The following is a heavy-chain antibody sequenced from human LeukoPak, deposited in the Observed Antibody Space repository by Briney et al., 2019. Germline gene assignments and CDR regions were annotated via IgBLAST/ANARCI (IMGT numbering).Heavy chain of an antibody. CDR2: IIPIFGTA. Sequence: ASVKVSCKASGGTFSSYAISWVRQAPGQGLEWMGGIIPIFGTANYAQKFQGRVTITADESTSTAYMELSSLRSEDTAVYYCATVEVGGSYRSPAHDYWGQGTLVTVSS. CDR1: GGTFSSYA. J-gene: IGHJ4*02. D-gene: IGHD3-16*02. CDR3: ATVEVGGSYRSPAHDY. V-gene: IGHV1-69*13.